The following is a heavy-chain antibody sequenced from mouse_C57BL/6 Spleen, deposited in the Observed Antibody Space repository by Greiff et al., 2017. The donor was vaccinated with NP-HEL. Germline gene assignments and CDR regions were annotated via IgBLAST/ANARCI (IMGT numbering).Heavy chain of an antibody. V-gene: IGHV5-4*01. CDR3: AKDLDGKKVFAY. Sequence: EVQRVESGGGLVKPGGSLKLSCAASGFTFSSYAMSWVRQTPEKRLEWVATISDGGSYTYYPDNVKGRFTISRDNAKNNLYLQMSHLKSEDTAMYYCAKDLDGKKVFAYWGQGTLVTVSA. J-gene: IGHJ3*01. CDR2: ISDGGSYT. CDR1: GFTFSSYA. D-gene: IGHD2-1*01.